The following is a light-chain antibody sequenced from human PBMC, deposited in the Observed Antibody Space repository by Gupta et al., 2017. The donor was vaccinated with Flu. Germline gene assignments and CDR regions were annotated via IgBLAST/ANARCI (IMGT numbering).Light chain of an antibody. CDR3: GSYTHTWV. J-gene: IGLJ3*02. CDR1: SSDVGSYNY. Sequence: QSALTQPASVSGSPGQSITISCTGTSSDVGSYNYVSWYQQHPGKAPKLMIYEVSNRPSGVSNRFSGSKSGNTASLTISGLQAEDEADYYCGSYTHTWVFGGGTKLTVL. CDR2: EVS. V-gene: IGLV2-14*01.